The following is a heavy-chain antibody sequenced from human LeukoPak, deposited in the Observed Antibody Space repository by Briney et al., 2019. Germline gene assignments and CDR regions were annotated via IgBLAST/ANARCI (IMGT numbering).Heavy chain of an antibody. CDR3: ARVRQGWLQSDYFDY. CDR2: IYYSGST. D-gene: IGHD5-24*01. Sequence: SETLSLTCTVSGGSIGSSNYYWSWIRQHPGKGLEWIGYIYYSGSTYYNPSLKSRVTISVDTSKNQFSLKLSSVTAADTAVYYCARVRQGWLQSDYFDYWGQGTLVTVSS. CDR1: GGSIGSSNYY. J-gene: IGHJ4*02. V-gene: IGHV4-31*03.